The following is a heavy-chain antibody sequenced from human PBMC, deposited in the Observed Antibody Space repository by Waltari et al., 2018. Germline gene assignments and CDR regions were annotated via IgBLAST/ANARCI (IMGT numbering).Heavy chain of an antibody. Sequence: QVQLVQSGAEVKKPGASVKVSCKASGYTFTSYDINWVRQATGQGLEWMGWMNPNSGNTGYAQKFQGRVTMTRNTSISTAYMELSSLRSEDTAVYYCASDPSRLSTPGGYFDNWGQGTLVTVSS. V-gene: IGHV1-8*01. D-gene: IGHD2-8*02. CDR3: ASDPSRLSTPGGYFDN. J-gene: IGHJ4*02. CDR2: MNPNSGNT. CDR1: GYTFTSYD.